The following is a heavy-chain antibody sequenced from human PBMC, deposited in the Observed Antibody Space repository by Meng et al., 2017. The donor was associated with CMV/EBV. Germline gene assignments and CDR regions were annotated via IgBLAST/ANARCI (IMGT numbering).Heavy chain of an antibody. CDR2: ISYDGSNK. CDR3: ARGDYFDY. V-gene: IGHV3-30-3*01. Sequence: QVPLGASGGCVVQPWRPMSLSCAASGFTFSSYAMHWVRQAPGKGLEWVAVISYDGSNKYYADSVKGRFTISRDNSKNTLYLQMNSLRAEDTAVYYCARGDYFDYWGQGTLVTVSS. CDR1: GFTFSSYA. J-gene: IGHJ4*02.